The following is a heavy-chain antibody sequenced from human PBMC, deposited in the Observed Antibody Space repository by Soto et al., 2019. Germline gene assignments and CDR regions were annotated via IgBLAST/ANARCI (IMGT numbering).Heavy chain of an antibody. CDR2: IYYSGST. CDR3: ARCIAAAGDLFDY. Sequence: QVQLQESGPGLVKPSQTLSLTCTVSGGSISSGDYYWSWIRQPPGKVLEWIGYIYYSGSTYYNPSLKGRVTIPVDTSKTQFSLKLSSVTAADTAVYYCARCIAAAGDLFDYWGQGTLVTVSS. J-gene: IGHJ4*02. D-gene: IGHD6-13*01. V-gene: IGHV4-30-4*01. CDR1: GGSISSGDYY.